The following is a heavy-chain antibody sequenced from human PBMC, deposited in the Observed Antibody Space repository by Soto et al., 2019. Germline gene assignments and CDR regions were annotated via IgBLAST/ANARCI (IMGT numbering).Heavy chain of an antibody. J-gene: IGHJ6*02. V-gene: IGHV3-30-3*01. CDR3: AREIAAAPPYYGMDV. Sequence: QVQLVESGGGVVQPGRSLRLSCAASGFTFSTYTMYWVRQAPGKGLEWVAVISYDGSNKYYADSVKGRFTISRDNSKKILYLQMNRLRAEDTAVYYCAREIAAAPPYYGMDVWGQGTAVTVSS. D-gene: IGHD6-25*01. CDR2: ISYDGSNK. CDR1: GFTFSTYT.